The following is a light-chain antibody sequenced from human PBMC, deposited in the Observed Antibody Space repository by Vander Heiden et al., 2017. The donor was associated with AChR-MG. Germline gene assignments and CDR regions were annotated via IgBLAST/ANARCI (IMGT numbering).Light chain of an antibody. J-gene: IGKJ5*01. Sequence: DIHMTQSRSTQSASVGDRVTITCRASQSISSWLSWYQQKPGKAPKMLIDKASSLKGGVPSRFGGSGSGTKFTLTISSLQPEDFATYYCQQYSSFPVTFGQGTRLDIK. CDR2: KAS. CDR3: QQYSSFPVT. V-gene: IGKV1-5*03. CDR1: QSISSW.